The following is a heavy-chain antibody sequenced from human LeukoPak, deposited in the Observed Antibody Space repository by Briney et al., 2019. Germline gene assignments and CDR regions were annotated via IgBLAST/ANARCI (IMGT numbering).Heavy chain of an antibody. J-gene: IGHJ4*02. D-gene: IGHD6-19*01. CDR2: ISGSGGST. Sequence: GGSLRLSCAASGFTFSSYAMSWVRQAPGKGLEWVSAISGSGGSTYYSDSVKGRFTISRDNSKNTLYLQMNSLRAEDTAVYYCAKHSQWPVFLNWGQGTLVTVSS. CDR3: AKHSQWPVFLN. V-gene: IGHV3-23*01. CDR1: GFTFSSYA.